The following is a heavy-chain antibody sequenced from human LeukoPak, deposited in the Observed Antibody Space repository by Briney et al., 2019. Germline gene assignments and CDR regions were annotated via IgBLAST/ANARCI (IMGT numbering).Heavy chain of an antibody. J-gene: IGHJ5*02. V-gene: IGHV3-33*01. CDR2: IWYDGSNK. CDR1: GFTFSSYG. Sequence: PGESLRLSCAASGFTFSSYGMHWVRQAPGKGLEWVAVIWYDGSNKYYADSVKGRFTISRDNSKNTLYLQMNSPRAEDTAVYYCARELSGRFDPWGQGTLVTVSS. D-gene: IGHD3-10*01. CDR3: ARELSGRFDP.